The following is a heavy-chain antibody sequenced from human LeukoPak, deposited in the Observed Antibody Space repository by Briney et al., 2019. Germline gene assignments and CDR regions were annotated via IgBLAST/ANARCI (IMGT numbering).Heavy chain of an antibody. J-gene: IGHJ6*02. V-gene: IGHV1-46*01. CDR3: AREDVDAYNGLDV. CDR2: INPRGGP. Sequence: ASAKVSCKAFGDTFTNYYLHWVRRAPGQGFQWMGLINPRGGPSYAQRFHDRVTMTRDTSTGTVQMELSSLRPEDTAVYYCAREDVDAYNGLDVWGQGTPVTVSS. D-gene: IGHD5-24*01. CDR1: GDTFTNYY.